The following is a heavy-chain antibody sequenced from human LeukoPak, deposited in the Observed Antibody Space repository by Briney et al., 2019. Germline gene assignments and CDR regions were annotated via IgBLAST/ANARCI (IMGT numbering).Heavy chain of an antibody. CDR2: IYTSGST. CDR1: GGSISSGSYY. Sequence: SETLSLTCTVSGGSISSGSYYWSWIRQPGGKGLEWIGRIYTSGSTNYNPSLKSRVTISVDTSKNQFSLKLSSVTAADTAVYYCARGWSGYSSGLNWFDPWGQGTLVTVSS. V-gene: IGHV4-61*02. J-gene: IGHJ5*02. D-gene: IGHD6-19*01. CDR3: ARGWSGYSSGLNWFDP.